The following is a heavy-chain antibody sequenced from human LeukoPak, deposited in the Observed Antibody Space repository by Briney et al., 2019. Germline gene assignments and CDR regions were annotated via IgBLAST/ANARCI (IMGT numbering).Heavy chain of an antibody. J-gene: IGHJ4*02. CDR1: GFTFNDYA. CDR3: AKDPMIVVNFYFDY. D-gene: IGHD3-22*01. V-gene: IGHV3-23*01. Sequence: GGSLRLSCAASGFTFNDYAMSWVRQAPGQGLEWVSSISGSGGSTHYTDSVKGRFTISRDNSKNTLYLQMNSLRAEDTAVYYCAKDPMIVVNFYFDYWGQGTLVTVSS. CDR2: ISGSGGST.